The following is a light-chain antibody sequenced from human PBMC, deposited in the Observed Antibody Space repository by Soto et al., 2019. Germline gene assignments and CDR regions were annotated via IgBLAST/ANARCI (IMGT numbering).Light chain of an antibody. CDR1: QGISNS. V-gene: IGKV1-16*01. CDR2: TAS. J-gene: IGKJ4*01. Sequence: DIQMTQSPSSLSASVGDRVTITCRASQGISNSLAWYQQKPGKAPKSLIYTASNLESGVPSRFSGSGSVTDFTLTISSLQPEDFATYYCQQFQSYPVTLGGGTKVEV. CDR3: QQFQSYPVT.